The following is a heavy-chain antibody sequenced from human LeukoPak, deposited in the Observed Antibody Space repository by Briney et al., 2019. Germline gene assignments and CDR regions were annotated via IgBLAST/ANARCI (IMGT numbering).Heavy chain of an antibody. CDR3: ARVRRGSKGPKEGYMDV. J-gene: IGHJ6*03. CDR1: GGSISSGSYY. D-gene: IGHD3-10*01. CDR2: IYTSGST. Sequence: SQTLSLTCTVSGGSISSGSYYLSWIRQPAGKGLEWIGRIYTSGSTNYNPSLKSRVTISVDTSKNQFSLKLSSVTAADTAVYYCARVRRGSKGPKEGYMDVWGKGTTVTVSS. V-gene: IGHV4-61*02.